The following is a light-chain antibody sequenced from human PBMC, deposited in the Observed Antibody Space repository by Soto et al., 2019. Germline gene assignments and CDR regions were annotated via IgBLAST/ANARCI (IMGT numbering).Light chain of an antibody. CDR2: GAS. CDR3: QQYHYSPQT. Sequence: ETVLTQSPGTLSLSPGERVTLSCRASQSVSSSDFAWYQQKPGQAPRLLIYGASSRATGIPDRFSGSGSGTDFALTISRLEAEDFEVYYCQQYHYSPQTFGQGTKQEIK. V-gene: IGKV3-20*01. J-gene: IGKJ2*01. CDR1: QSVSSSD.